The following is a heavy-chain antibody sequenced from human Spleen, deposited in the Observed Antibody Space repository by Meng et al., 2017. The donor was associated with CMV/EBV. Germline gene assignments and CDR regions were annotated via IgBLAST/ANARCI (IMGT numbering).Heavy chain of an antibody. CDR2: ISAYNGNT. CDR1: GYTFTDYY. Sequence: ASVKVSCQASGYTFTDYYLHWVRQAPGQGLEWMGWISAYNGNTNYAQNFQGRVTMTTDTSTNIGYMELRSLRSDDTAVYYCARDGGYCTSTSCYVYGMDVWGQGTTVTVSS. V-gene: IGHV1-18*04. D-gene: IGHD2-2*01. CDR3: ARDGGYCTSTSCYVYGMDV. J-gene: IGHJ6*02.